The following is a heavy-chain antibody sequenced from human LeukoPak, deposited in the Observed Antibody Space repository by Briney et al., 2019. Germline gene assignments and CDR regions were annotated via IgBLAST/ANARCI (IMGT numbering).Heavy chain of an antibody. D-gene: IGHD4-17*01. Sequence: ASVKVSCKASGGTFSSYAISWVRQAPGQGLEGMGWINPNSGVTDYAQKFQGRVTMTRDTSISTAYMEVSSLRSDDTAVYYCARDFGRAYGDKFDYWGQGTLVTVSS. J-gene: IGHJ4*02. V-gene: IGHV1-2*02. CDR3: ARDFGRAYGDKFDY. CDR2: INPNSGVT. CDR1: GGTFSSYA.